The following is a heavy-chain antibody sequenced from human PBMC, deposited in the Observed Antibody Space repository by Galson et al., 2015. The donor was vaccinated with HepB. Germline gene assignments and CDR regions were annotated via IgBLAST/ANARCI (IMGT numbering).Heavy chain of an antibody. CDR3: AATNCSGEAFDI. CDR1: GFTFTSSA. CDR2: IVVGSGNT. Sequence: SVKVSCKASGFTFTSSAMQWVRQARGQRLEWIGWIVVGSGNTNYAQKFQERVTITRDMSTSTAYMELSSLRSEDTAVYYCAATNCSGEAFDIWGQGTMVTVSS. J-gene: IGHJ3*02. V-gene: IGHV1-58*02. D-gene: IGHD6-19*01.